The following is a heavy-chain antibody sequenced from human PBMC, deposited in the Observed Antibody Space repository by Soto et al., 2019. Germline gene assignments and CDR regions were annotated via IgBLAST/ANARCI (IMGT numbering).Heavy chain of an antibody. J-gene: IGHJ5*02. CDR1: GASIRSYH. V-gene: IGHV4-4*07. Sequence: QVQLQESGPGLVKPSETLSLTCAVSGASIRSYHWSFLRQPAGKGLEWIGRIQHTGNTNYNPSLKRRVTMSADTSKNQISLKMTSVTAADTAVYFWAKDVSSRRWFDPWGQGVRVIVSS. D-gene: IGHD3-16*01. CDR2: IQHTGNT. CDR3: AKDVSSRRWFDP.